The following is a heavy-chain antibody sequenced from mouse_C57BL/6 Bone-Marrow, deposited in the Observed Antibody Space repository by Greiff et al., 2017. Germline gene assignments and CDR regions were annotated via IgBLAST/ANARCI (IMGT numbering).Heavy chain of an antibody. CDR3: ARDSYDYDAAYYAMDY. CDR1: GFTFSSYA. D-gene: IGHD2-4*01. Sequence: EVKLMESGGGLVKPGGSLKLSCAASGFTFSSYAMSWVRQTPEKRLEWVATISDGGSYTYYPDNVKGRFTISRDNAKNNLYLQMSHLKSEDTAMYYCARDSYDYDAAYYAMDYWGQGTSVTVSS. V-gene: IGHV5-4*01. J-gene: IGHJ4*01. CDR2: ISDGGSYT.